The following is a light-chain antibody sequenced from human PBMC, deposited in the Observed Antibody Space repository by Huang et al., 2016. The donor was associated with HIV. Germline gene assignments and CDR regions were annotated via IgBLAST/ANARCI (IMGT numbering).Light chain of an antibody. CDR1: QSVSSSY. CDR3: QQYGSSFT. CDR2: GAS. V-gene: IGKV3-20*01. Sequence: EIVLTQSPGTLSLSPGERATLSCRASQSVSSSYLAWYQPKPGQAPRLLIYGASSRATGIPDRVSGSGSGTDFTLTISRLEPEDFAVYYCQQYGSSFTFGPGTKVDIK. J-gene: IGKJ3*01.